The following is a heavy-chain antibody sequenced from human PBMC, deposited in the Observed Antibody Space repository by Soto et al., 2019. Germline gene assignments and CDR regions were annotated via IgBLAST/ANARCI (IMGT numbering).Heavy chain of an antibody. CDR2: ISYDGSNK. CDR1: GFTFSSYA. CDR3: TTYTGYGMDV. D-gene: IGHD3-16*01. J-gene: IGHJ6*02. Sequence: PGGSLRLSCAASGFTFSSYAMHWVRQAPGKGLEWVAVISYDGSNKYYADSVKGRFAISRDNSKNTLYLQMNSLRAEDAAVYYCTTYTGYGMDVWGQGTTVTVSS. V-gene: IGHV3-30*09.